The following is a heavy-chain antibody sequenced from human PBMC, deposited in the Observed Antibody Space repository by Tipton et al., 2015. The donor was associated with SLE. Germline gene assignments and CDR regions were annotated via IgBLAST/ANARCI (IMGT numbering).Heavy chain of an antibody. Sequence: TLSLTCAVYGGSFSGYYWSWIRQPPGKGLEWIGEINHSGSTNYNPSLKSRVTISVDTSKNQFSLQLNSVTPEDTAVYYCAREGVLYYFDYWGQGTLVTVSS. CDR2: INHSGST. J-gene: IGHJ4*02. V-gene: IGHV4-34*01. CDR3: AREGVLYYFDY. CDR1: GGSFSGYY. D-gene: IGHD3-10*01.